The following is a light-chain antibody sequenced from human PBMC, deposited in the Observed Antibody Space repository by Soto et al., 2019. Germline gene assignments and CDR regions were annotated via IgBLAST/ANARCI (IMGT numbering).Light chain of an antibody. V-gene: IGLV3-1*01. CDR2: QDS. J-gene: IGLJ2*01. CDR1: KLGNKY. Sequence: SYELTQPPSVSVSPGQTASITCSGHKLGNKYACWYQQKPGQSPVLVIYQDSKRPSGIPVRFSGSNSGNTATLTISGTQAMDEADYSCQAWDSSTVVFGGGTKLTVL. CDR3: QAWDSSTVV.